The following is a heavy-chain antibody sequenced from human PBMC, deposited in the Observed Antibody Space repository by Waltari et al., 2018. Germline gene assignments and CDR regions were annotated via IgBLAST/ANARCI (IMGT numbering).Heavy chain of an antibody. CDR1: GFSFSTYG. Sequence: EVQVLESGGDLVQPGGSLRLSCAASGFSFSTYGMRWVRQGPGKGWEWVSGIHNDGKRKYYVDSVKGRFTISRDNSKNTMSLKMNSLRAEDTAIYYCVKGIWTSAASYYAGLDVWGQGTTVTVSS. D-gene: IGHD3-22*01. J-gene: IGHJ6*02. CDR3: VKGIWTSAASYYAGLDV. CDR2: IHNDGKRK. V-gene: IGHV3-23*03.